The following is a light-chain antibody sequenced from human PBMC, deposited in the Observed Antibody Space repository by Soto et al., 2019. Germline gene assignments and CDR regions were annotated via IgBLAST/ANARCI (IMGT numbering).Light chain of an antibody. CDR1: RSNIGSNT. V-gene: IGLV1-44*01. J-gene: IGLJ1*01. CDR2: NNN. Sequence: QSVLTQPPSASGTPGQRVTISFSGSRSNIGSNTVNWYQQLPGPAPTVLIQNNNQRPSGVPDRSSASKSGTSASLAISGLQSGDEADYYCGAWDDILNGYVFGFGTKVTVL. CDR3: GAWDDILNGYV.